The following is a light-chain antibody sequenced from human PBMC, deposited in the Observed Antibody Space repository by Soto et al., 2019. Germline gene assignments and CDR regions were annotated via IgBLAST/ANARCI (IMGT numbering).Light chain of an antibody. CDR3: GTWDSSLSAGV. CDR2: DNN. V-gene: IGLV1-51*01. CDR1: SSNIGHNY. J-gene: IGLJ3*02. Sequence: QSVLTQPPSVSAAPGQTVTISCSGSSSNIGHNYVSWYQQLPGTAPKLLIYDNNERPSGIPDRFSGSKSGTSATLGITGLQTGDEADYYCGTWDSSLSAGVFGGGTQLTVL.